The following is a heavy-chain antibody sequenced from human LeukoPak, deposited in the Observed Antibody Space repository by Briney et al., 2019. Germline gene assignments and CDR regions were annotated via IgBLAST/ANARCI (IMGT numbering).Heavy chain of an antibody. J-gene: IGHJ4*02. Sequence: GESLKISCKGSGYSFTSYWIGWVRQMPGKGLEWMGIIYPGDSDTRYSPSFQGQVTISADKSISTAYLQWSSLKASDTAMYYCARILLHSNYYDSSGYIDYWGQGTLVTVSS. CDR1: GYSFTSYW. V-gene: IGHV5-51*01. CDR3: ARILLHSNYYDSSGYIDY. CDR2: IYPGDSDT. D-gene: IGHD3-22*01.